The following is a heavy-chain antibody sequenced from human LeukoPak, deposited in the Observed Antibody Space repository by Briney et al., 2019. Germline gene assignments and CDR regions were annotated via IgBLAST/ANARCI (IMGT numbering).Heavy chain of an antibody. Sequence: GGSLRLSCAASGFTFSSYAMSWVRQAPGKGLEWVSAISGSGGSTYYADSVKGRFTISRDNSKNTLYLQMNSLRAEETALYYCAKDRNYDYSNYIFDYWGQGTRVTVSS. V-gene: IGHV3-23*01. D-gene: IGHD4-11*01. J-gene: IGHJ4*02. CDR3: AKDRNYDYSNYIFDY. CDR2: ISGSGGST. CDR1: GFTFSSYA.